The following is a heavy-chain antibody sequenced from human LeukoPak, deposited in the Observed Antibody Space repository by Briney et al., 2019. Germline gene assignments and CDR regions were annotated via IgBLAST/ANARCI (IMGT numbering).Heavy chain of an antibody. D-gene: IGHD6-19*01. J-gene: IGHJ4*02. V-gene: IGHV3-48*04. Sequence: GGSLRLSCAASGFTFSSYAMHWVRQAPGKGLEWVSYISSSGSTIYYADSVKGRFTISRDNAKNSLYLQMNSLRAEDTAVYYCARGIAVAGTRWYYFDYWGQGTLVTVSS. CDR3: ARGIAVAGTRWYYFDY. CDR2: ISSSGSTI. CDR1: GFTFSSYA.